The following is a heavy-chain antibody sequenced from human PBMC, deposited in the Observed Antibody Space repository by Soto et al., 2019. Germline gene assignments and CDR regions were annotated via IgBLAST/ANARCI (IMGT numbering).Heavy chain of an antibody. CDR1: GFTFSSYG. CDR3: AIERIQLWLSGYYFDY. D-gene: IGHD5-18*01. CDR2: ISYDGSNK. J-gene: IGHJ4*02. Sequence: QVQLVESGGGVVQPGRSLRLSCAASGFTFSSYGMHWVRQAPGKGLEWVAVISYDGSNKYYADSVKGRFTISRDNSKNTLYLQMNSLRAEDTAVYYCAIERIQLWLSGYYFDYWGQGTLVTVSS. V-gene: IGHV3-30*03.